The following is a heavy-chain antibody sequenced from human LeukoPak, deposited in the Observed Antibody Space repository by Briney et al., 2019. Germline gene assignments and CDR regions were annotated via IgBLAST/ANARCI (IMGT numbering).Heavy chain of an antibody. V-gene: IGHV3-49*04. J-gene: IGHJ4*02. D-gene: IGHD6-19*01. CDR1: GFTFGDYA. CDR3: IRARKLYSSGWYYFDY. Sequence: PGGSLRLSCTASGFTFGDYAMSWVRQAPGKGQEWVGFIRSKGYGGTTEYAASVKGRFAISRDDSKSSAYLQMNSLKSEDTAVYYCIRARKLYSSGWYYFDYWGQGTLVTVSS. CDR2: IRSKGYGGTT.